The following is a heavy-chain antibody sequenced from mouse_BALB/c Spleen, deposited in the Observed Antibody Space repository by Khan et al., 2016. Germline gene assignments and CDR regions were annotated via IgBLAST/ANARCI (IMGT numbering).Heavy chain of an antibody. CDR2: ISSGGST. J-gene: IGHJ2*01. CDR1: GFTFSSYA. Sequence: EVELVESGGGLVKPGGSLKLSCAASGFTFSSYAMSWVRQTPEKRLEWVASISSGGSTYYPDSVKGRFTISSDNARNILYLQMSSLGSEDTAMYYCARGGNYYFDYWGQGTTLTVSS. V-gene: IGHV5-6-5*01. CDR3: ARGGNYYFDY. D-gene: IGHD2-1*01.